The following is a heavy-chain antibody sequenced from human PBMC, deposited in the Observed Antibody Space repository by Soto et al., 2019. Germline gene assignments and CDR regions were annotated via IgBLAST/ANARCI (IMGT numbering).Heavy chain of an antibody. CDR2: IRSKAYGGTA. V-gene: IGHV3-49*03. CDR3: TRAQQWLVDYYYYGMDV. CDR1: GFTFGDYA. Sequence: GSLRLSCTASGFTFGDYAMSWFRQAPGKGLEWVGFIRSKAYGGTAEYAASVKGRFTISRDDSKSIAYLQMNSLKTEDTAVYYCTRAQQWLVDYYYYGMDVWGQGTTVTVSS. D-gene: IGHD6-19*01. J-gene: IGHJ6*02.